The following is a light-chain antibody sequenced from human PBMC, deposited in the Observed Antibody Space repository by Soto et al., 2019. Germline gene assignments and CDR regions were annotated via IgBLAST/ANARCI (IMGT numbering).Light chain of an antibody. CDR1: QSVSSN. J-gene: IGKJ4*01. CDR2: GAS. V-gene: IGKV3-15*01. CDR3: QQYNNWPLLT. Sequence: EIVMTQSPATLSVSPGERATLSCRASQSVSSNFAWYQQKPGQAPRLLIYGASTRATGIPARFSGSGSGTEFTLTISSLQAEDFAVYYCQQYNNWPLLTFGRGTKVEIK.